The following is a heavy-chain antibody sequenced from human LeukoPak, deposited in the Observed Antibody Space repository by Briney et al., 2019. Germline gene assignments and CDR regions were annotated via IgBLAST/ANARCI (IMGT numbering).Heavy chain of an antibody. CDR3: ARDSLTMIVGRQKRGLDY. V-gene: IGHV3-21*01. CDR1: GFTFSNYN. CDR2: IRSSTTYL. Sequence: GGSLRLSCAASGFTFSNYNMNWVRQAPGKGLEWVSSIRSSTTYLYYADSVKGRFTISRDNAKNSLYLQMNSLRAEDTAVYYCARDSLTMIVGRQKRGLDYWGQGTLVTVSS. D-gene: IGHD3-22*01. J-gene: IGHJ4*02.